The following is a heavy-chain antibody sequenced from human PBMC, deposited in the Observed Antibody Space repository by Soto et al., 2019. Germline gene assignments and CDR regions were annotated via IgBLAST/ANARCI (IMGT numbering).Heavy chain of an antibody. CDR1: GYTFTSYD. J-gene: IGHJ5*02. V-gene: IGHV1-8*01. CDR3: ARHRSGYDKYWFDP. D-gene: IGHD5-12*01. CDR2: VNPNSGNT. Sequence: ASVKVSCKASGYTFTSYDINWVRQAIGQGLEWMGWVNPNSGNTGYAQKFQGRVTMTRNTSISTAYMELSSLRSEDTAVYYCARHRSGYDKYWFDPWGQGTLVTVSS.